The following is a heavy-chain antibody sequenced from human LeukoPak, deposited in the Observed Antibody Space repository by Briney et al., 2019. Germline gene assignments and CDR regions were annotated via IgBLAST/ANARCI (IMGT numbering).Heavy chain of an antibody. CDR2: IDQDGSVR. CDR3: ARDPGSSSFDY. J-gene: IGHJ4*02. V-gene: IGHV3-7*01. Sequence: PGGSLRLSCVASGFTFRSFWKSWVRQAPGKGLEFVANIDQDGSVRNYVDSVKGRFIISRDNAKNSLYLQMDSLRAEDTAVYFCARDPGSSSFDYWGLGTPVTVSS. D-gene: IGHD6-13*01. CDR1: GFTFRSFW.